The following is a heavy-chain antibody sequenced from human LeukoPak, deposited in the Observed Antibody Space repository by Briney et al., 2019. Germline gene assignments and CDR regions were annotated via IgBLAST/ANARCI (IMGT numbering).Heavy chain of an antibody. Sequence: ASVKVSCKASGYTFTGYYMHWVRQAPGQGLEWMGWINPNSGGTNYAQKFQGRVTMTRDTSISTAYMELSRLRSDDTAVYYCASMVRGGGQYYYYYYMDVWGKGTTVTVSS. CDR1: GYTFTGYY. V-gene: IGHV1-2*02. CDR2: INPNSGGT. J-gene: IGHJ6*03. CDR3: ASMVRGGGQYYYYYYMDV. D-gene: IGHD3-10*01.